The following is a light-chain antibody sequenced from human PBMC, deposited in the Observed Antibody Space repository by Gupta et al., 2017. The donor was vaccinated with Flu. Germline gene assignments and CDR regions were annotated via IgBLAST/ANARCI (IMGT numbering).Light chain of an antibody. CDR1: KLGDKY. J-gene: IGLJ1*01. V-gene: IGLV3-1*01. CDR2: QDS. Sequence: SPGQTASITCSGDKLGDKYACWYQQKPGQSPVRVIYQDSKRPSGIPERFSGSNSGNTATLTISGTQAMDEADDYCQAWDSSSYVFGTGTKVTVL. CDR3: QAWDSSSYV.